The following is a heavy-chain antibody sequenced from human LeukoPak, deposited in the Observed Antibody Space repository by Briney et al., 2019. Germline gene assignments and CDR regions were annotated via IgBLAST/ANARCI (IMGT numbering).Heavy chain of an antibody. D-gene: IGHD3-22*01. V-gene: IGHV3-23*01. CDR3: AKDSGVYYYDSSGYYNY. CDR1: GFNFISYP. J-gene: IGHJ4*02. Sequence: PGGSLRLSCAASGFNFISYPMSWVRQASGKGLEWVSAISGSGGSTYYADSVKGRFTISRDNSKNTLYLQMNSLRAEDTAVYYCAKDSGVYYYDSSGYYNYWGQGTLVTVSS. CDR2: ISGSGGST.